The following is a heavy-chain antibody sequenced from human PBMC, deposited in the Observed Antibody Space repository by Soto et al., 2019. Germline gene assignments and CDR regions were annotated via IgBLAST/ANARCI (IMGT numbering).Heavy chain of an antibody. J-gene: IGHJ4*02. CDR2: IFFSGTT. Sequence: SETLSLTCAVSGYSISSSNWWGWIRQPPGKGLEWIGYIFFSGTTYYNPSLKSRVTMSVDTSKNQFSLKLTSLTAVDTAVYYCARREIQGPIDYWGQGTLVTVSS. V-gene: IGHV4-28*01. D-gene: IGHD1-26*01. CDR3: ARREIQGPIDY. CDR1: GYSISSSNW.